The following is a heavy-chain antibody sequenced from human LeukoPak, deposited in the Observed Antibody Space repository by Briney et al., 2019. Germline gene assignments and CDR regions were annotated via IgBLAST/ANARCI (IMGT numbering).Heavy chain of an antibody. D-gene: IGHD5-12*01. CDR1: GNTFTGYY. CDR2: INPDNGGT. CDR3: ARDPSNSGSNYLSYFDN. Sequence: ASAKVSCKASGNTFTGYYMHWARQAPGQGLEWMGWINPDNGGTNYAQKFQGRVTMTRDMSISTAYMELSRLRSDDPAVYYCARDPSNSGSNYLSYFDNGGQGPRVPVS. V-gene: IGHV1-2*02. J-gene: IGHJ4*02.